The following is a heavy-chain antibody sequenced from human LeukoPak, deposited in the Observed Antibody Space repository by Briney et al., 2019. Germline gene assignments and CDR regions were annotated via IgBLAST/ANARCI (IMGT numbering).Heavy chain of an antibody. Sequence: ASVKVSCKVSGYTFTDYYMHWVQQAPGKGLEWMGLVDPEDGETIYAEKFQRRVTITADTSTDTAYMELSSLRSEDTAVYYCVKSTSEWLRLGGYFDYWGQGTLVTVSA. D-gene: IGHD5-12*01. CDR3: VKSTSEWLRLGGYFDY. J-gene: IGHJ4*02. CDR1: GYTFTDYY. CDR2: VDPEDGET. V-gene: IGHV1-69-2*01.